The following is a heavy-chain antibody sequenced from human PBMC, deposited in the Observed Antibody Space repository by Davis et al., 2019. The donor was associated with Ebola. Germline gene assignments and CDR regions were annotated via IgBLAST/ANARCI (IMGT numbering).Heavy chain of an antibody. V-gene: IGHV3-23*01. J-gene: IGHJ5*02. D-gene: IGHD2-2*01. CDR2: ISGSGGST. CDR1: GFTVSSNY. Sequence: GESLKISCAASGFTVSSNYMSWVRQAPGKGLEWVSAISGSGGSTYYADSVKGRFTISRDNSKNTLYLQMNSLRAEDTAVYYCAKDRGQLLWGRFDPWGQGTLVTVSS. CDR3: AKDRGQLLWGRFDP.